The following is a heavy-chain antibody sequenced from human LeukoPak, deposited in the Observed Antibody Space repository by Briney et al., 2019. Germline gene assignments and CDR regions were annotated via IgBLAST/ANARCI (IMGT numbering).Heavy chain of an antibody. CDR2: IFGSRSGNT. D-gene: IGHD3-22*01. V-gene: IGHV3-23*01. CDR1: VFTFSNYA. J-gene: IGHJ4*02. CDR3: AKDHWDRSGYPYFDS. Sequence: SGGSLRLSCAASVFTFSNYAMSWVRQAPGKGLEWVLGIFGSRSGNTYYADSVKGRFPISRDDSKSTLYLQMNSLGAGDTAVYYCAKDHWDRSGYPYFDSWGQGVLVTVSS.